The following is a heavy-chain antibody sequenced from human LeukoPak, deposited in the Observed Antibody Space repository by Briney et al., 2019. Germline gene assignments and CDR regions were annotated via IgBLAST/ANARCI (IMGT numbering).Heavy chain of an antibody. V-gene: IGHV3-7*01. CDR3: ARDLTQWGASYPDY. CDR2: IKQDGSEK. J-gene: IGHJ4*02. CDR1: GFTFSSYW. Sequence: GGSLRLSCAASGFTFSSYWMSWVRQAPGKGLEWVANIKQDGSEKYYVDSAKGRFTISRDNAKNSLYLQMNSLRAEDTAVYYCARDLTQWGASYPDYWGQGTLVTVSS. D-gene: IGHD1-26*01.